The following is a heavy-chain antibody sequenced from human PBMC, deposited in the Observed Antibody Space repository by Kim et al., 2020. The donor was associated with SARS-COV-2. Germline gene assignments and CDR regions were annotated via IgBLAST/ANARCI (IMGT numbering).Heavy chain of an antibody. CDR3: ARGTGTAMDS. J-gene: IGHJ4*02. CDR2: NK. D-gene: IGHD5-18*01. Sequence: NKYYSHSVNARFTISRDHSKNTLNLQMNSLRAEDTAVDYGARGTGTAMDSWGQGTLVTVSS. V-gene: IGHV3-33*01.